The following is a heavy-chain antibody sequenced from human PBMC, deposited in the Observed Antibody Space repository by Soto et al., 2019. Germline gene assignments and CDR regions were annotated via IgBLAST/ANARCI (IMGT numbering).Heavy chain of an antibody. V-gene: IGHV3-23*01. J-gene: IGHJ4*02. CDR2: VGGSGTST. CDR3: AHHQRTTARQLGYFDY. Sequence: EVQLLESGGGLVQPGGSLRLSCAASGFTFSSYAMSWVRQAPGKGLECVSAVGGSGTSTYYADSVKGRFTISRDNSKNTLYLEMNSLRAEDTAVYYCAHHQRTTARQLGYFDYWGQGTLVTVSS. CDR1: GFTFSSYA. D-gene: IGHD6-6*01.